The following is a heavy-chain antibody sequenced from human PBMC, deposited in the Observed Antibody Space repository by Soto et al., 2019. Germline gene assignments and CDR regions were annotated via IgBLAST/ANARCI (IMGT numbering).Heavy chain of an antibody. J-gene: IGHJ5*02. Sequence: ASVKVSCKPPGDTFTSYYLNWVRQAPGQGLEWMGVINPHGGSTKYAQKFQGRITMTRDTSRSTVYMELSSLRSDDTAIYYCARSSGGNFGIIIEGSNWFDPWGQGTLVTVSS. CDR1: GDTFTSYY. CDR3: ARSSGGNFGIIIEGSNWFDP. D-gene: IGHD3-3*01. V-gene: IGHV1-46*01. CDR2: INPHGGST.